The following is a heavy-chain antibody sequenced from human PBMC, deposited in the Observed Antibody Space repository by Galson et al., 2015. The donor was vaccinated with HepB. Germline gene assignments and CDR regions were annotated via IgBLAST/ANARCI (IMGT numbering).Heavy chain of an antibody. CDR1: GYTLTELS. D-gene: IGHD3-16*02. Sequence: SVKVSCKVSGYTLTELSMHWVRQAPGKGLEWMGGFDPEDGETIYAQKFQGRVTMTEDTSTDTAYMELSSLRSEDTAVYYCAGWFIRLGELSLPVYDYWGQGTLVTVSS. J-gene: IGHJ4*02. V-gene: IGHV1-24*01. CDR3: AGWFIRLGELSLPVYDY. CDR2: FDPEDGET.